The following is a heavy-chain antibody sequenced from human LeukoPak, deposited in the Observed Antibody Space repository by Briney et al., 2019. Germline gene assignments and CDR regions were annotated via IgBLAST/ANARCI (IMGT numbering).Heavy chain of an antibody. CDR1: GFTFSNYA. V-gene: IGHV3-74*01. CDR2: INEDGRST. Sequence: GGSLRLSCAASGFTFSNYAMNWVRQAPGKGLVWVSGINEDGRSTTYADSVKGRFTISRDNAKNTLHLQMNSLRAEDTAVYYCARGRYYGMDVWGQGTTVTVSS. CDR3: ARGRYYGMDV. J-gene: IGHJ6*02.